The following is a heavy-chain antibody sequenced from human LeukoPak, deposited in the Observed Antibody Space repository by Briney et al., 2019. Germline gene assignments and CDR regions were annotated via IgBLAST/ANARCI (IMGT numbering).Heavy chain of an antibody. CDR1: GDSVSGYSGT. J-gene: IGHJ4*02. CDR3: AMQYSGKLDF. Sequence: SQTLSLTCAISGDSVSGYSGTWNWIRQSPSRGLEWLGRTYYRSKWYNDYALSVKGRITIIPDTSKNQFSLQLNSVTPEDTAMYYCAMQYSGKLDFWGQGIQVTVSS. CDR2: TYYRSKWYN. D-gene: IGHD5-12*01. V-gene: IGHV6-1*01.